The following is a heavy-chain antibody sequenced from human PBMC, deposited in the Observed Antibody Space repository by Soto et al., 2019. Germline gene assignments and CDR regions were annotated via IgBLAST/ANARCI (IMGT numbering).Heavy chain of an antibody. V-gene: IGHV3-33*01. Sequence: PXGSLRLSCEAAGFNFSSYGIHWVRQAPGKGLEWVAIIWNDGSNEYYADSVKGRFTISRDNSKNTVYLQVSKLRAEDTAVYFCARDQTDSGGYSDYWGQGTLVTVSS. CDR2: IWNDGSNE. D-gene: IGHD3-22*01. CDR3: ARDQTDSGGYSDY. J-gene: IGHJ4*02. CDR1: GFNFSSYG.